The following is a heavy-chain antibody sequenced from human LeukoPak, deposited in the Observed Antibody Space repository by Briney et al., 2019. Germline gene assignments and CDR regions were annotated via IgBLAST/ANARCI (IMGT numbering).Heavy chain of an antibody. D-gene: IGHD3-22*01. CDR1: GGSISSGGYS. V-gene: IGHV4-30-2*01. Sequence: PSETLSLTCAVSGGSISSGGYSWSWIRQPPGKGLEWIGYIYHSGSTYYNPSLKSRVTISVDRSKNQFSLKLSSVTAADTAVYYCARSYYYDSSGSAFDYWGQGTLVTVSS. CDR3: ARSYYYDSSGSAFDY. CDR2: IYHSGST. J-gene: IGHJ4*02.